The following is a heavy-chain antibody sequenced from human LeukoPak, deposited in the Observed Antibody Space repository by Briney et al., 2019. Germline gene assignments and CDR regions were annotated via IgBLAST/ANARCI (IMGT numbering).Heavy chain of an antibody. CDR1: SVSIINDY. CDR2: IYYSGST. Sequence: SETLSLTCTVTSVSIINDYWSWIRQPPGKGLEWIGYIYYSGSTYYNPSLKSRVTISVDTSKNQFSLKLSSVTAADTAVYYCARGDSSGTKVDYWGQGTLVTVSS. J-gene: IGHJ4*02. V-gene: IGHV4-59*06. CDR3: ARGDSSGTKVDY. D-gene: IGHD3-22*01.